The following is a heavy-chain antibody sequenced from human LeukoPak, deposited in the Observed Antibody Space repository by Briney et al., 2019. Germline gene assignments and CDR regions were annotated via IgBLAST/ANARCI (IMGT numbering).Heavy chain of an antibody. J-gene: IGHJ6*02. Sequence: SVKVSCKASGGTFSSYAISWVRQAPGQGLEWMGGIIPIFGTANYAQKFQGRVTITADESTSTAYMELSSLRSEDTAVYYCARDLRLGDPTRYYYYYGMDVWGQGPRSPSP. D-gene: IGHD3-16*01. V-gene: IGHV1-69*13. CDR3: ARDLRLGDPTRYYYYYGMDV. CDR2: IIPIFGTA. CDR1: GGTFSSYA.